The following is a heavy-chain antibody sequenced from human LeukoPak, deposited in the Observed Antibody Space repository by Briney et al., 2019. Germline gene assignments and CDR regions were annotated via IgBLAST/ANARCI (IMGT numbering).Heavy chain of an antibody. Sequence: ASVKVSCKASGYTFTSYGISWVRQAPGQGLEWMGWISAYNGNTNYAQKLQGRVTMTRDTSISTAYMELSSLTSEDTAVYYCARKIGAFGVWGQGTTVTVSS. CDR1: GYTFTSYG. J-gene: IGHJ6*02. V-gene: IGHV1-18*01. D-gene: IGHD3-3*01. CDR3: ARKIGAFGV. CDR2: ISAYNGNT.